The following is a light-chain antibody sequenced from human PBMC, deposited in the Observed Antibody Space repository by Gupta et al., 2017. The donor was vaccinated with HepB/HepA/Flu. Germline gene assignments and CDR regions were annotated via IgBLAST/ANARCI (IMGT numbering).Light chain of an antibody. J-gene: IGKJ2*01. Sequence: DIQMTQSPSSLSASVGDRVNITCRPSQSISIYLNWYQQKVGKAPKLLMFGGSDLQSGAPSRFSGSTSEADFTLISRMLPPDEFATYCCQQSDTAPQTFGEGTKMEIK. CDR3: QQSDTAPQT. CDR1: QSISIY. CDR2: GGS. V-gene: IGKV1-39*01.